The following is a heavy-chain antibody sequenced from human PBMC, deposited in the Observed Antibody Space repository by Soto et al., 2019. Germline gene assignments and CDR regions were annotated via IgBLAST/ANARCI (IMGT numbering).Heavy chain of an antibody. D-gene: IGHD3-9*01. CDR3: ARTLRYFDWSP. V-gene: IGHV4-31*11. CDR1: GGSISSGGYS. J-gene: IGHJ5*02. Sequence: SETLSLTCAVSGGSISSGGYSWSWIRQHPGKGLEWIGYIYYSGSTYYNPSLKSRVTISVDTSKNQFSLKLSSVTAADTAVYYCARTLRYFDWSPWGQGTLVTISS. CDR2: IYYSGST.